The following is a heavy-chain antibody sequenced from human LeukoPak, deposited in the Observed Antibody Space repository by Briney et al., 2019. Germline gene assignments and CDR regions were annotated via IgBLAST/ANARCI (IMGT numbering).Heavy chain of an antibody. D-gene: IGHD7-27*01. CDR2: IKQDGSEQ. Sequence: PGGSLRLSCAASGFTFSDYWMSWVRQAPGKGLEWVANIKQDGSEQNSVDSVKGRFTISRDNAKKSLYLQMNSLRAEDTAVYYCARRTLGFFDYWGQGTLVTVSS. J-gene: IGHJ4*02. CDR3: ARRTLGFFDY. V-gene: IGHV3-7*01. CDR1: GFTFSDYW.